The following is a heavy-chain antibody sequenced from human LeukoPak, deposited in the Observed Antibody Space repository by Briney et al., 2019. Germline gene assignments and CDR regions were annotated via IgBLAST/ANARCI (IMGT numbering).Heavy chain of an antibody. V-gene: IGHV4-34*01. CDR2: INHSGST. J-gene: IGHJ5*02. Sequence: PSETLSLTCAVYGGSFSGYYWSWIRQPPGKGLEWIGEINHSGSTNYNPSLKSRVNISVDTSKNQFSLKLNSVTAADTAVYYCARTYRRGGNWFDPWGQGTLVTVSS. CDR1: GGSFSGYY. D-gene: IGHD2-15*01. CDR3: ARTYRRGGNWFDP.